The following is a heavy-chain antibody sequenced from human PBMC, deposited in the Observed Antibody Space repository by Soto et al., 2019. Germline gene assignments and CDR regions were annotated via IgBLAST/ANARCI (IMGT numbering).Heavy chain of an antibody. D-gene: IGHD3-10*01. CDR1: GFTFSSYA. CDR3: AGGRASGNYLSFYGLAFDV. J-gene: IGHJ3*01. CDR2: ISGGGGST. V-gene: IGHV3-23*01. Sequence: PGGSLRLSCAASGFTFSSYAMSWVRQAPGKGLEWVSGISGGGGSTYYADSVKGRFTISRDNSKNTLYLQVNSLRAEDTAVYYCAGGRASGNYLSFYGLAFDVWGQGTLVTVSS.